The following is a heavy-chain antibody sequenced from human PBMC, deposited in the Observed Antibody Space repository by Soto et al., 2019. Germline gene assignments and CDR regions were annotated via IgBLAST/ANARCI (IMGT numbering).Heavy chain of an antibody. J-gene: IGHJ6*02. D-gene: IGHD3-3*01. CDR2: IYYSGST. V-gene: IGHV4-59*01. Sequence: SETLSLTCTVSGGSISSYYWSWIRQPPGKGLEWIGYIYYSGSTNYNPSLKSRVTISVDTSKNQFSLKLSPVTAADTAVYYCARDRPYYDFWSGYEVTHYYGMDVWGQGTTVTVSS. CDR1: GGSISSYY. CDR3: ARDRPYYDFWSGYEVTHYYGMDV.